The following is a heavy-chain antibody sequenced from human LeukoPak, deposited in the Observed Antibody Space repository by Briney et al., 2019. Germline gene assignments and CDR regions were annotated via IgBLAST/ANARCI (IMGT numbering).Heavy chain of an antibody. D-gene: IGHD3-10*01. CDR2: ISSSGSTI. CDR1: GFTFSSYA. V-gene: IGHV3-48*04. J-gene: IGHJ4*02. Sequence: GGSLRLSCAASGFTFSSYAMHWVRQAPGKGLEWVSYISSSGSTIYYADSVKGRFTTSRDNAKNSLYLQMNSLRAEDTAVYYCARGGTMVRGVIGDYWGQGTLVTVSS. CDR3: ARGGTMVRGVIGDY.